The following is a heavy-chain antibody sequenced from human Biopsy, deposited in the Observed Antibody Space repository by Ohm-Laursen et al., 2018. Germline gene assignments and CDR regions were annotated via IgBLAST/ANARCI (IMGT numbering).Heavy chain of an antibody. CDR3: ARSFGVVINFEHNWFDP. CDR2: INPMFGTA. D-gene: IGHD3-3*01. V-gene: IGHV1-69*06. J-gene: IGHJ5*02. CDR1: GATFSNYA. Sequence: SVKVSCKASGATFSNYAINWLRQAPGQGLEWMGGINPMFGTAKYAQRFQGRVTITADKSTSTAAMELSSLRSDDTAVYYCARSFGVVINFEHNWFDPWGQGTLVTVSS.